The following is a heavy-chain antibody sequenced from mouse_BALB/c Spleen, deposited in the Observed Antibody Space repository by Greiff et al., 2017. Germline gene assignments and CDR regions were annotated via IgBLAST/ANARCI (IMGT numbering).Heavy chain of an antibody. V-gene: IGHV2-9*02. CDR3: AREGLRRWLTD. CDR2: IWAGGST. J-gene: IGHJ2*01. Sequence: VMLVESGPGLVAPSQSLSITCTVSGFSLTSYGVHWVRQPPGKGLEWLGVIWAGGSTNYNSALMSRLSISKDNSKSQVFLKMNSLQTDDTAMYYCAREGLRRWLTDWGQGTTLTVSS. D-gene: IGHD2-2*01. CDR1: GFSLTSYG.